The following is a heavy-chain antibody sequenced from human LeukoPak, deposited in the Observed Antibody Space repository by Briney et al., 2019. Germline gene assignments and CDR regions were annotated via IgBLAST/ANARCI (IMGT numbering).Heavy chain of an antibody. J-gene: IGHJ6*02. CDR1: GGSISSSSYY. Sequence: SETLSLTCTVSGGSISSSSYYWGWIRQPPGKGLEWIGSIHYTGSTYYNPSLKSRVPISVDTSKNQFSLKLSSVTAADTAAYYCARGRAGRGYFDWSRQYYGMDVWGQGTTVTVSS. V-gene: IGHV4-39*07. CDR3: ARGRAGRGYFDWSRQYYGMDV. D-gene: IGHD3-9*01. CDR2: IHYTGST.